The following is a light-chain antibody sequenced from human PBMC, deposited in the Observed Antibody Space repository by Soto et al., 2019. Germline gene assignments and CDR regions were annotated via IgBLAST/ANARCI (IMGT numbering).Light chain of an antibody. CDR1: QSVSSSF. CDR3: QQYGSSLLT. CDR2: GAS. Sequence: EIVLTQSPGTLSLSPGERATLSCRADQSVSSSFLAWYQQKPGQAPRLLIYGASSRVTGIPDRFSGSGSGTDFTLTISRLEPEDFAVYYCQQYGSSLLTFGQGTRLEMK. V-gene: IGKV3-20*01. J-gene: IGKJ5*01.